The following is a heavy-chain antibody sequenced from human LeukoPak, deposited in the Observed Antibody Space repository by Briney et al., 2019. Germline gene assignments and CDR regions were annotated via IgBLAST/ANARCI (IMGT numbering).Heavy chain of an antibody. D-gene: IGHD1-1*01. CDR1: GFIFSIYA. CDR3: VQESGHNWGHLDY. CDR2: GTYSGGKT. Sequence: GGSLRLSCAASGFIFSIYAMSWVRQAPGKGLEWVSSGTYSGGKTSVEDSVKSRLDISRDNSKHPMYLQMDTVRADDTCVYYCVQESGHNWGHLDYWGQGTLVTVSS. J-gene: IGHJ4*02. V-gene: IGHV3-23*01.